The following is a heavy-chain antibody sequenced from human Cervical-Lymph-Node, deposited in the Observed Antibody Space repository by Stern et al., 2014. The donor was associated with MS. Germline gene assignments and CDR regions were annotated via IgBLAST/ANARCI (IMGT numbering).Heavy chain of an antibody. CDR2: IRGKAYGGAT. CDR1: GFIFGDYA. Sequence: EVHLVESGGGLVQPGRSLRLSCTASGFIFGDYALNWFRQAPGKGLEWVGLIRGKAYGGATRYAASVKGRFTISRDDSKSIAYLEVNSLKTEDTAVYYCSRDYESSAYYFAHDAFDVWGQGTMVTVSS. J-gene: IGHJ3*01. D-gene: IGHD3-22*01. CDR3: SRDYESSAYYFAHDAFDV. V-gene: IGHV3-49*03.